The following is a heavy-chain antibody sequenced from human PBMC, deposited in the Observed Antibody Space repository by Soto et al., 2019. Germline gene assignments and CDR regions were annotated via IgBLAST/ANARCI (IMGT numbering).Heavy chain of an antibody. V-gene: IGHV1-69*01. CDR2: IIPKLGSA. CDR3: SRRRASYNIAAVH. D-gene: IGHD1-26*01. Sequence: QVQLVQSGAEVKEPGSSVKVSCKASGGGNLRDYRTTWVRRAPGQGLEWMGGIIPKLGSANYAQKFQGRVTITVGESTIRVAIVVRSLTSDDPAAYHCSRRRASYNIAAVHWGHGPPVTSSS. CDR1: GGGNLRDYR. J-gene: IGHJ4*01.